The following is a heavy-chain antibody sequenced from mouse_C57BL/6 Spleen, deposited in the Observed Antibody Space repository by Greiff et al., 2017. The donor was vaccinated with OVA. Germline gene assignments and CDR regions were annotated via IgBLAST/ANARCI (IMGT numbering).Heavy chain of an antibody. CDR3: ARLYYDYDGFAY. Sequence: QVQLKQSGPELVKPGASVKISCKASGYAFSSSWMNWVKQRPGKGLEWIGRIYPGDGDTNYNGKFKGKATLTADKSSSTAYMQLSSLTSEDSAVYFCARLYYDYDGFAYWGQGTLVTVSA. D-gene: IGHD2-4*01. J-gene: IGHJ3*01. CDR2: IYPGDGDT. V-gene: IGHV1-82*01. CDR1: GYAFSSSW.